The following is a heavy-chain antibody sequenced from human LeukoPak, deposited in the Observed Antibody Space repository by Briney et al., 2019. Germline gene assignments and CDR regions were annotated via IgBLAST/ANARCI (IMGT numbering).Heavy chain of an antibody. CDR2: INPNSGGT. CDR3: ARDPEERDFSFDY. Sequence: GASVKVSCKASGYTFTGYYMHWVRQAPGQGLEWMGWINPNSGGTNYAQKFQGRVTMTRDTSISTAYMELRSLRSDDTAVYYCARDPEERDFSFDYWGQGTLVTVSS. CDR1: GYTFTGYY. J-gene: IGHJ4*02. D-gene: IGHD3-3*01. V-gene: IGHV1-2*02.